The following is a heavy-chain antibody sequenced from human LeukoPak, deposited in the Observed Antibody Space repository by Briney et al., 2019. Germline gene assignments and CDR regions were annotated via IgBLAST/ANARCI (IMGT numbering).Heavy chain of an antibody. J-gene: IGHJ4*02. V-gene: IGHV3-23*01. CDR3: AKVPGGVYSSGWSPLDY. CDR2: ISGSGGST. Sequence: GGSLSLSCAASGFTFSSYAMNWVRKAPGKGLEWVSVISGSGGSTSDENSVKGRFTISRDNSKNTLYLQMSSLRAEDTAIYYCAKVPGGVYSSGWSPLDYWGQGTLVTVSS. CDR1: GFTFSSYA. D-gene: IGHD6-19*01.